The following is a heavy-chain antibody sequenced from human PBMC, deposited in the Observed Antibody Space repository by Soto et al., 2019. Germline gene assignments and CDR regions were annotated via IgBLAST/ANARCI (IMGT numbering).Heavy chain of an antibody. CDR2: ISAYNGNT. Sequence: QVQLVQSGAEVKKPGASVMVSCKASGYTFTSCGISWVRQSAGQGLELMGWISAYNGNTNYAQKLQGRVTMTTDTSTSTAYMELRSLRSDDTAVYYCARDRGYNWNYGWFDPWGQGTLVTVSS. CDR3: ARDRGYNWNYGWFDP. CDR1: GYTFTSCG. J-gene: IGHJ5*02. V-gene: IGHV1-18*01. D-gene: IGHD1-7*01.